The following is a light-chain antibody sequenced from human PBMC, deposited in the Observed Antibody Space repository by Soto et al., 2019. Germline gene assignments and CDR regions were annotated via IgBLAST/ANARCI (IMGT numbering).Light chain of an antibody. CDR2: DAS. CDR1: QDISNY. J-gene: IGKJ4*01. CDR3: QQYDKRTRACT. V-gene: IGKV1-33*01. Sequence: DIQMTQSPSSLSASVGDRVTITCQASQDISNYLNWYQQKPGKAPKLLIYDASNLETGVPSRFSGSGSGTDFTFTISSLLPEDIATDYCQQYDKRTRACTFGDGTKVEIK.